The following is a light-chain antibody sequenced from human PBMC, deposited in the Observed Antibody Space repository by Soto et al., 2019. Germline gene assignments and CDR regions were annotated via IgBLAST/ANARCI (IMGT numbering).Light chain of an antibody. CDR2: EAS. CDR1: RSISTN. V-gene: IGKV3-15*01. J-gene: IGKJ2*01. Sequence: ETVMTQSPVTLSVSPGERATLSCRASRSISTNVAWYQQKSGQAPRLLIYEASTRATGIPARFSGSGSGTEFTLTIRSLQSEDSAVSYCQQYNDWRTFGQGTKLEIK. CDR3: QQYNDWRT.